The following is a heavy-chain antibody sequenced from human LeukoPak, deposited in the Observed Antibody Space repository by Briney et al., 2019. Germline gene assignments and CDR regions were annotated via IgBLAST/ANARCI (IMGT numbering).Heavy chain of an antibody. CDR3: ARDRSGGSLTTLYDY. Sequence: AVKVSCQASGGTFSSYAISWVRQAPGQRREWMGGIIPIFGTTNYAQKFQGRVTIIADKSTSTAYMELSSLRSEDTAVYYCARDRSGGSLTTLYDYWGQGTLVTVSS. CDR2: IIPIFGTT. J-gene: IGHJ4*02. D-gene: IGHD2-15*01. CDR1: GGTFSSYA. V-gene: IGHV1-69*06.